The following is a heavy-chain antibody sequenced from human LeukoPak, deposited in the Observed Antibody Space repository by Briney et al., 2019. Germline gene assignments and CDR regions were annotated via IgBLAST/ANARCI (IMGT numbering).Heavy chain of an antibody. V-gene: IGHV3-48*03. J-gene: IGHJ4*02. CDR2: ISSSGYTI. CDR1: GFXFSHYE. Sequence: GGSLRLSCEASGFXFSHYEMNWVRQAPGKGLEWVSYISSSGYTIYYADSVKGRFTISRDNAKNSLYLQMNSLRAEDTAVYYCAREDCSSTSCYDPSVSDYWGQGTLVTVSS. CDR3: AREDCSSTSCYDPSVSDY. D-gene: IGHD2-2*01.